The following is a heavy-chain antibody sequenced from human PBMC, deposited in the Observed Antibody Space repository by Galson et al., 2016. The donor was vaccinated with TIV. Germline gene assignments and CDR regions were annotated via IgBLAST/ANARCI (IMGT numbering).Heavy chain of an antibody. CDR2: IYYSGST. J-gene: IGHJ3*01. CDR3: ARDAGTYYHALDL. CDR1: GGSISNGDYY. D-gene: IGHD3-22*01. Sequence: TLSLTCAVFGGSISNGDYYWSWIRQPPGKGLEWIGYIYYSGSTNLNPSLKSRLPLSVDRSKNRFSLNLSSVTAADTAVYYCARDAGTYYHALDLWGQGTLVAVSS. V-gene: IGHV4-30-4*01.